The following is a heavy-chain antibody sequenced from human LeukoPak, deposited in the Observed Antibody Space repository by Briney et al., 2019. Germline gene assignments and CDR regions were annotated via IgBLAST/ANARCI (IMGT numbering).Heavy chain of an antibody. CDR3: ARSGIVVVRDYYGMDV. Sequence: PSETLSLTCTVSGGSISSSNYYWGWIRQAPGKGLEWIGSIYDSGSTYYNPSLKSRVTISVDTSKNQFSLKLSSVTAADTAVYYCARSGIVVVRDYYGMDVWGKGTTVTVSS. J-gene: IGHJ6*04. CDR1: GGSISSSNYY. D-gene: IGHD2-2*01. CDR2: IYDSGST. V-gene: IGHV4-39*07.